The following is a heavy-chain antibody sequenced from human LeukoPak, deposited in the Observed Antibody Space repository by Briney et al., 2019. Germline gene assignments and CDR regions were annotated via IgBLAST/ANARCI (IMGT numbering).Heavy chain of an antibody. D-gene: IGHD2-15*01. J-gene: IGHJ4*02. Sequence: GGSLRLSCAASGFTFSNAYMSWVRQAPGKGLEWVGRIKTKIDGGTTDYAAPVKGRFTISRDDSKNTLYLQMNSLKTEDTAVYYCTTSRWFTYYFDYWGQGALVTVSS. V-gene: IGHV3-15*01. CDR1: GFTFSNAY. CDR2: IKTKIDGGTT. CDR3: TTSRWFTYYFDY.